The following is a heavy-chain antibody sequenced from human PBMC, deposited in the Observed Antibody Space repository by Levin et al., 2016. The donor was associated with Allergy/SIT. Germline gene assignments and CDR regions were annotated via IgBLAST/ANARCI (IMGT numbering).Heavy chain of an antibody. CDR2: IWPDGSIK. J-gene: IGHJ4*02. Sequence: GGSLRLSCRASGFMFSSYGMHWVRQAPDKGLEWVAAIWPDGSIKYYADSVKGRFTISRENSENTLSLLLFSPRAEDTAVYYCARHNHEKDFDNWGQGTLVTVSS. CDR3: ARHNHEKDFDN. V-gene: IGHV3-33*01. CDR1: GFMFSSYG.